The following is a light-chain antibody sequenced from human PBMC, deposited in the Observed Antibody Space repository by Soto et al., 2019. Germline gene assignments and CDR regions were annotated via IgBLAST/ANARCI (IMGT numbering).Light chain of an antibody. CDR1: HGISNY. CDR3: QNYDSAPIT. CDR2: AAS. J-gene: IGKJ5*01. V-gene: IGKV1-27*01. Sequence: DIRMTQSPSSLSASVGNRVSITCVSRHGISNYLAWYQQKPGKAPMVLIYAASTLPPGVPSRFSGSGSGTDFTLTINSLQPEDIATYYCQNYDSAPITFGQGTRLEI.